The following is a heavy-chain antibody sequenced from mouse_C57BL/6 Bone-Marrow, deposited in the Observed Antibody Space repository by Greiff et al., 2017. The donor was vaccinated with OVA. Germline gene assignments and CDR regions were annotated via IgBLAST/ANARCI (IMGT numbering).Heavy chain of an antibody. CDR2: IYPGDGDT. Sequence: QVQLQQSGAELVKPGASVKISCKASGYAFSSYWMNWVKQRPGKGLEWIGQIYPGDGDTNYNGKFKGKATLTADKSSSTAYLQLSRLTSEDSAVYVCVRSRGLRPLGYWGQGHLVTVSA. CDR1: GYAFSSYW. CDR3: VRSRGLRPLGY. D-gene: IGHD2-4*01. V-gene: IGHV1-80*01. J-gene: IGHJ3*01.